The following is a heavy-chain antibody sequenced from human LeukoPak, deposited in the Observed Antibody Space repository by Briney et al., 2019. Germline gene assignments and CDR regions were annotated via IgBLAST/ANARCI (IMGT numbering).Heavy chain of an antibody. Sequence: SETLSLTCTVSGGSISSSSYYWGWIRQPPGKGLEWIGSIYYSGSTYYNPSLKSRVTISVDTSKNQFSLKLSSVTAADTALYYCARKAEGTDYWGQGTLVTVSS. J-gene: IGHJ4*02. CDR1: GGSISSSSYY. D-gene: IGHD1-14*01. CDR2: IYYSGST. CDR3: ARKAEGTDY. V-gene: IGHV4-39*07.